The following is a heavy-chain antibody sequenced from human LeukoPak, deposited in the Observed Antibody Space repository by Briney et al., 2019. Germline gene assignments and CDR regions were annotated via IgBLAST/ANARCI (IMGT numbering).Heavy chain of an antibody. CDR1: GFTFSTYN. V-gene: IGHV3-48*04. D-gene: IGHD1-26*01. J-gene: IGHJ4*02. CDR3: ARDSGSSDYFDY. Sequence: PGGSLRLSCAASGFTFSTYNMNWVRQAPGRGLEWLSYITSGSRTIYDADSVKGRFTISRDNAKKLLYLQMNSLRAEDTAVYYCARDSGSSDYFDYWGQGTLVTVSS. CDR2: ITSGSRTI.